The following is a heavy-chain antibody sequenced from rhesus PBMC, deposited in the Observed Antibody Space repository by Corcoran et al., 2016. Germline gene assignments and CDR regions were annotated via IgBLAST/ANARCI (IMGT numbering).Heavy chain of an antibody. Sequence: QVQLQESGPGLVKPSETLSLTCAVSGYSISSNYWIWIRQPPGKGLEWIGYINGSSGRTYYNPSLKSLVTISPDTSKNQFSLKLSSVTAADTAVYYCARDCTGSGCYGAFDFWGQGLRVTVSS. CDR1: GYSISSNY. D-gene: IGHD2-21*01. CDR3: ARDCTGSGCYGAFDF. CDR2: INGSSGRT. J-gene: IGHJ3*01. V-gene: IGHV4-165*01.